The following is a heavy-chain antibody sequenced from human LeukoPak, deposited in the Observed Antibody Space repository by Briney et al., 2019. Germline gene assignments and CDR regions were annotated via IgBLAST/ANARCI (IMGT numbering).Heavy chain of an antibody. J-gene: IGHJ3*02. V-gene: IGHV4-34*01. CDR1: GGSFSGYY. CDR3: ARVVIINDAFDI. Sequence: SETLSLTCAVYGGSFSGYYWSWIRQPPGKGLEWIGEINHSGSTNYNPSLKSRVTISVDTSKNQFSLKLSSVTAADTAVYYCARVVIINDAFDIWGQGTMVTVSS. D-gene: IGHD3-3*01. CDR2: INHSGST.